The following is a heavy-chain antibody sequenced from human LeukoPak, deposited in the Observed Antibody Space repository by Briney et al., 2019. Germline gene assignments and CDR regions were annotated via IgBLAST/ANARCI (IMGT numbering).Heavy chain of an antibody. D-gene: IGHD6-19*01. J-gene: IGHJ4*02. CDR1: GFTFSEYY. CDR2: ISSTADIV. V-gene: IGHV3-11*01. Sequence: KPGGSLRLSCAASGFTFSEYYMSWIRQAPGKGLEWVADISSTADIVSYADFVLGRFTISSNNGDDSLSLQLNSLRAEDTAVYYCASETVAGTFDYWSQGTLVTVSS. CDR3: ASETVAGTFDY.